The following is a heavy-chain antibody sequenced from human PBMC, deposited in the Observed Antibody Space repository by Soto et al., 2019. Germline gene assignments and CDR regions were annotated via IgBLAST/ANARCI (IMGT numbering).Heavy chain of an antibody. CDR2: MNPNSGNT. CDR3: ARDAYYDYVWGSYFGYGMDV. V-gene: IGHV1-8*01. J-gene: IGHJ6*02. D-gene: IGHD3-16*01. CDR1: GYTFTSYD. Sequence: ASVKVSCKASGYTFTSYDINWVRQATGQGLEWMGWMNPNSGNTGYAQKFQGRVTMTRNTSISTAYMELSSLRAEDMAVYYCARDAYYDYVWGSYFGYGMDVWGQGTTVTVSS.